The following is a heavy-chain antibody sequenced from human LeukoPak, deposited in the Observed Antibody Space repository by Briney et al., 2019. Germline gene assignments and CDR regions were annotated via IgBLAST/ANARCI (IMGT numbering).Heavy chain of an antibody. V-gene: IGHV3-11*06. CDR2: ISGSGTDI. CDR3: ARGGALLPFDY. J-gene: IGHJ4*02. Sequence: PGGSLRLSCEASGFTFSDPYMSWIRQAPGKGLECLSYISGSGTDINYADSVKGRFTISRDNAKNSLYLQMNSLRAEDTAVYYCARGGALLPFDYWGQGTLVTVSS. CDR1: GFTFSDPY. D-gene: IGHD2/OR15-2a*01.